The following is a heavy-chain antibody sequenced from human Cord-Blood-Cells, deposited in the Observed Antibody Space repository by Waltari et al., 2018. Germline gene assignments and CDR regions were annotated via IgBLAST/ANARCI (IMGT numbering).Heavy chain of an antibody. CDR2: IDPNSGGT. CDR1: GYTFTGYY. V-gene: IGHV1-2*02. Sequence: QVQLVQSGAEVKKPGASVKVSCKASGYTFTGYYMHWVRQTPGQGLEWMGWIDPNSGGTNYARELQCRVTMTRDTSISTAYMELSRLRSDDTAVYYCSRLDLRGYSYANLLKNAFDIWGQGTMVTVSS. CDR3: SRLDLRGYSYANLLKNAFDI. J-gene: IGHJ3*02. D-gene: IGHD5-18*01.